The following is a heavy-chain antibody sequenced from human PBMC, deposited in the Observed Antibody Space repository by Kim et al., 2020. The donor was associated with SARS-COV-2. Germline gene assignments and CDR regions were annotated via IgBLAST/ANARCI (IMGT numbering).Heavy chain of an antibody. D-gene: IGHD2-21*01. J-gene: IGHJ6*01. CDR1: GFSIGDYP. CDR2: MRSKSYGGTT. CDR3: AKGRCSGGNCYSYGV. V-gene: IGHV3-49*03. Sequence: GGSLRLSCTSSGFSIGDYPVTWFRQAPGKGLEWITFMRSKSYGGTTEYAASVRGRFTISRDDSNNIAFLQMDRLTTDDTAMYYCAKGRCSGGNCYSYGV.